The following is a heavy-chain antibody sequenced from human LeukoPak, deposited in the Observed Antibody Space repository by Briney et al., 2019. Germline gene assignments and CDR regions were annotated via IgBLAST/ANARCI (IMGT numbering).Heavy chain of an antibody. J-gene: IGHJ4*02. D-gene: IGHD2-2*01. Sequence: SETLSLTCAVYGGSLSGYYWSWIRQPPGKGLEWIGEINHSGSTNYNPSLKSRVTISVDTSKNQFSLKLSSVTAADTAVYYCARADDNCSSTSCYQVFDYWGQGTLVTVSS. V-gene: IGHV4-34*01. CDR2: INHSGST. CDR3: ARADDNCSSTSCYQVFDY. CDR1: GGSLSGYY.